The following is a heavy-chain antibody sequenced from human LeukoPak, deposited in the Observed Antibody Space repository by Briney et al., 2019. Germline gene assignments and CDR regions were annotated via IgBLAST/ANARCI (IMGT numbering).Heavy chain of an antibody. V-gene: IGHV1-46*01. CDR1: GYTFTSYY. D-gene: IGHD1-7*01. CDR2: INPSGGST. J-gene: IGHJ5*02. CDR3: AALRGNWNYPPGDSWFDP. Sequence: ASVKVSCKASGYTFTSYYMHWVRQAPGQGLEWMGIINPSGGSTSYAQKFQGRVTMTRDTSTSTVYMELSSLRSEDTAVYYCAALRGNWNYPPGDSWFDPWGQGTLVTVSS.